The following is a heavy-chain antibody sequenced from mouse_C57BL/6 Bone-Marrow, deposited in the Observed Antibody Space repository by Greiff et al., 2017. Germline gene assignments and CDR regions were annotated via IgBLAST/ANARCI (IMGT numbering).Heavy chain of an antibody. V-gene: IGHV1-39*01. J-gene: IGHJ4*01. Sequence: EVHLVEPGPELVKPGASVKISCKASGYSFTDYNMHWVKQSNGKSLEWIGVINPNYGTTSYNQKFKGKATLTVDQSSSTAYLQLNSLTSEDSAVYCCARGYDYDYAMDYWGQGTSVTVSS. D-gene: IGHD2-4*01. CDR3: ARGYDYDYAMDY. CDR1: GYSFTDYN. CDR2: INPNYGTT.